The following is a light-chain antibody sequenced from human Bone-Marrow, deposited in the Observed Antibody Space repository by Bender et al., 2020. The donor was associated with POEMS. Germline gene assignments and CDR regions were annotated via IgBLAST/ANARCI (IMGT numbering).Light chain of an antibody. CDR3: CSYAGPSAFVV. J-gene: IGLJ3*02. V-gene: IGLV2-23*02. CDR1: SSDVGGYDF. Sequence: QSALTQPASVSGSPGQSITISCTGTSSDVGGYDFVSWYQQHPGKAPKLIVYEVSKRPSGISNRFSGSKSGNTASLTISGLQAEDEADYYCCSYAGPSAFVVFGGGTRLTVL. CDR2: EVS.